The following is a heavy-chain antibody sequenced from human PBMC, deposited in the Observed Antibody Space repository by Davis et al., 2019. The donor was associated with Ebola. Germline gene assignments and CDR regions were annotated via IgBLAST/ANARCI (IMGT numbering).Heavy chain of an antibody. Sequence: ASVKVSCKASGYTFTSYAMHWVRQAPGQRLEWMGWINAGNGNTKYSQKFQGRVTITRDTSTSTAYMELSSLRSEDTAVYYCARDYGGNTRYYYYYGMDVWGQGTTVTVSS. CDR1: GYTFTSYA. D-gene: IGHD4-23*01. J-gene: IGHJ6*02. CDR2: INAGNGNT. V-gene: IGHV1-3*01. CDR3: ARDYGGNTRYYYYYGMDV.